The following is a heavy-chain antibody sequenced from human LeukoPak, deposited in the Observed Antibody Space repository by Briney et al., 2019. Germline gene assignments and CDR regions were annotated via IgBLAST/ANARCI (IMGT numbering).Heavy chain of an antibody. CDR3: AREAVTRNYFDY. CDR2: IYSGGNT. Sequence: GGSLRLSCAASGFTVSINYMSWVRQAPGKGLEWVSVIYSGGNTYYADSVKGRFTISRDNSKNTLYLQMNSLRAEDTAVYYCAREAVTRNYFDYWGQGTLVTVSS. V-gene: IGHV3-53*01. D-gene: IGHD4-17*01. CDR1: GFTVSINY. J-gene: IGHJ4*02.